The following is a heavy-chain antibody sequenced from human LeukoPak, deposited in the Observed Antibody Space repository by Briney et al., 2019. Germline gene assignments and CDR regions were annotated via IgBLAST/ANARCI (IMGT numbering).Heavy chain of an antibody. V-gene: IGHV4-59*10. J-gene: IGHJ3*02. D-gene: IGHD1/OR15-1a*01. CDR3: ARGRRNSAFDI. CDR1: GGSFSGYY. CDR2: IYTSGST. Sequence: PSETLSLTCAVYGGSFSGYYWSWIRQPAGKGLEWIGRIYTSGSTNYNPSLKSRVTMSVDTSKNQFSLKLSSVTAADTAVYYCARGRRNSAFDIWGQGTMVTVSS.